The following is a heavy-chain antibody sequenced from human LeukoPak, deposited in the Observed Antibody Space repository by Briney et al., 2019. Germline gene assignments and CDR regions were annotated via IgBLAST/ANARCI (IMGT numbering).Heavy chain of an antibody. CDR1: GDSVSSNSAA. CDR2: TYYRSKWYN. V-gene: IGHV6-1*01. J-gene: IGHJ6*03. CDR3: AQTHIVVVPAASGWGYYYYYYMDV. Sequence: SQTLSLTCAISGDSVSSNSAAWNWIRQSPSRGLEWLGRTYYRSKWYNDYAVSVKSRITINPDTSKNQFSLQLNSVTPEDTAVYYCAQTHIVVVPAASGWGYYYYYYMDVWGKGTTVTISS. D-gene: IGHD2-2*01.